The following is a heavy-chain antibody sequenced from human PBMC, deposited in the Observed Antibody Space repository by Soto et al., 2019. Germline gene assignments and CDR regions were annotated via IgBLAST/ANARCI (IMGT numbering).Heavy chain of an antibody. CDR1: GGSISGGGYS. CDR2: IYHSGST. D-gene: IGHD2-2*01. Sequence: SETLSLTCAVSGGSISGGGYSWSWIRQPPGKGLEWIGYIYHSGSTYYNPSLKSRVTISVDTSKNQFSLKLSSVTAADTAVYYCARVVGGYYYGMDVWGQGTTVTVSS. CDR3: ARVVGGYYYGMDV. J-gene: IGHJ6*02. V-gene: IGHV4-30-2*01.